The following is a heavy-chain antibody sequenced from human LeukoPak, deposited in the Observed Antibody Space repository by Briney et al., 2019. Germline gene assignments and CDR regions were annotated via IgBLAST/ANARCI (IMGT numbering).Heavy chain of an antibody. CDR1: GFTFSSYA. Sequence: GGSLRLSCAASGFTFSSYAMSWVRQAPGKGLEWVSAISGSGGSTNYADSVKGRFTISRDNSKNTLYLQMNSLRAEDTAVYYCARDLSEYYDILTGYLDYWGQGTLVTVSS. J-gene: IGHJ4*02. CDR2: ISGSGGST. D-gene: IGHD3-9*01. V-gene: IGHV3-23*01. CDR3: ARDLSEYYDILTGYLDY.